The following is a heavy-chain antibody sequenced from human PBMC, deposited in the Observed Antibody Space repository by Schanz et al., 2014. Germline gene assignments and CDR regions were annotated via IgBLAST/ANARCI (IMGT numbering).Heavy chain of an antibody. D-gene: IGHD6-19*01. CDR1: GGTFSSFG. J-gene: IGHJ4*02. CDR2: IIPSLGLA. V-gene: IGHV1-69*04. Sequence: QVQLVQSGGEMKKPGASVKVSCKASGGTFSSFGINWVRQAPGQGLEWMGRIIPSLGLAKYEQKFQDKVTITADTSTTTAYMELSGLRSEDTAVYYCARGGYSSGWYDRDIAHFDYWGQGTLVIVSS. CDR3: ARGGYSSGWYDRDIAHFDY.